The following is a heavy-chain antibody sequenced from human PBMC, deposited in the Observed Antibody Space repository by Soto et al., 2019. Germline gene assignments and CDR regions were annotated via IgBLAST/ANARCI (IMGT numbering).Heavy chain of an antibody. D-gene: IGHD4-4*01. CDR2: IIPIFGTA. J-gene: IGHJ4*02. CDR3: AREGGVYDYSPFDY. Sequence: QVQLVQSGAEVKKPGSSVKVSCKASGGTFSNYAISWVRQAPGQGLEWMGGIIPIFGTADYAQKFQGRVTVNADEPSSTAYMEVSSLRSEDTAVYYCAREGGVYDYSPFDYWGQGTLVTVSS. CDR1: GGTFSNYA. V-gene: IGHV1-69*12.